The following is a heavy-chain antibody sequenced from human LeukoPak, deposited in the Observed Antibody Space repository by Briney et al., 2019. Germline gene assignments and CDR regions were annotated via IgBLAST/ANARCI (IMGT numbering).Heavy chain of an antibody. CDR3: ARGLKVVVHRAGFDY. CDR1: GDSISSNNW. J-gene: IGHJ4*02. Sequence: SETLSPTCAVSGDSISSNNWWSWVRQPPGKGLEWIGEIYHGGSTNYNPSLKSRVTISVDRSKNQFSLRLSSVTAADTAAYYCARGLKVVVHRAGFDYWGQGTLVTVSS. D-gene: IGHD3-22*01. V-gene: IGHV4-4*02. CDR2: IYHGGST.